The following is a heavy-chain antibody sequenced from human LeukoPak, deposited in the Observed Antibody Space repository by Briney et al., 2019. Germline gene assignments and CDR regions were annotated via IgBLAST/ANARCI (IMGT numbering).Heavy chain of an antibody. Sequence: PSETLSLTCAVYGGSSSGYYWSWIRQPPGKGLEWIGEINHSGSTNYNPSLKSRVTISVDTSKNQFSLKLSSVTAADTAVYYCARVKVRAVAGNWDWFDPWGQGTLVTVSS. D-gene: IGHD6-19*01. CDR3: ARVKVRAVAGNWDWFDP. CDR1: GGSSSGYY. V-gene: IGHV4-34*01. CDR2: INHSGST. J-gene: IGHJ5*02.